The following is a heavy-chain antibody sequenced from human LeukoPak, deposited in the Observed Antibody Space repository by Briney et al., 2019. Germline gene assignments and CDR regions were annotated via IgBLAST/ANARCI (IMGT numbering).Heavy chain of an antibody. V-gene: IGHV3-64*01. CDR1: GFTFSSYA. Sequence: GGSLRLSCAASGFTFSSYAMHWVRQAPGKGLEYVSAISSNGGSTYYANSVKGRFTISRDNSKNTLYLQMGSLRAEDMAVYYCAVKGGYNDLDAPFDYWGPGTLVTVSS. CDR3: AVKGGYNDLDAPFDY. D-gene: IGHD5-12*01. J-gene: IGHJ4*02. CDR2: ISSNGGST.